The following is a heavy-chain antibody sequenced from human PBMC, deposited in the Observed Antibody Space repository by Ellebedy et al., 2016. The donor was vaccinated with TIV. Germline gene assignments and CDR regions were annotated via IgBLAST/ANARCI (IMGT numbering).Heavy chain of an antibody. J-gene: IGHJ4*02. D-gene: IGHD3-10*01. CDR1: GYTFSIHG. CDR2: IEQFGTER. V-gene: IGHV3-7*01. CDR3: ASGRSSGSYFDS. Sequence: GGSLRLXXVASGYTFSIHGLHWVRQAPGKGLEWVANIEQFGTERHYVESVEGRFTISRDNVKNSLYLQMNSLRVEDTAVYYCASGRSSGSYFDSWGQGTVVTVSS.